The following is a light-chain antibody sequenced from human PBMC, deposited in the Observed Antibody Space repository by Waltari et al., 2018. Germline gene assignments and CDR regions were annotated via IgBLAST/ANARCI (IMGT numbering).Light chain of an antibody. CDR1: STNIGTHT. V-gene: IGLV1-44*01. CDR2: NTY. Sequence: QSVLTQPPSASGTPRQRVTISCSGSSTNIGTHTLNWYQHLPGTAHNILIYNTYQRPSGVPDRFSGSRSGTSASLAISGLQSDDEGDYYCASWDDSVDAPYVFGTGTKVTVL. CDR3: ASWDDSVDAPYV. J-gene: IGLJ1*01.